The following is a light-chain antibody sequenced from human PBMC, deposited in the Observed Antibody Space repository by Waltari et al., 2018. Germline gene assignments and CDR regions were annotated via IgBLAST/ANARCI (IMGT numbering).Light chain of an antibody. J-gene: IGLJ3*02. Sequence: QLVLTQSPSVSASLGASVKLTCTLASGHSYYAIAWHKQQSEKGPRFLMKLDGDGSHNKGAGIPVRFSGSSSGGERYLTISSLQSEDEADYYCQTWGPGIRVFGGGTKVTVL. CDR2: LDGDGSH. CDR1: SGHSYYA. CDR3: QTWGPGIRV. V-gene: IGLV4-69*01.